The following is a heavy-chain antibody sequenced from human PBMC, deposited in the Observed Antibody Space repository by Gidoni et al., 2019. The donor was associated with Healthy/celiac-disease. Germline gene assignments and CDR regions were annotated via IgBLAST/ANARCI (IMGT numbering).Heavy chain of an antibody. CDR1: GGTFCSYA. D-gene: IGHD6-13*01. V-gene: IGHV1-69*04. J-gene: IGHJ1*01. CDR2: IIPILGIA. CDR3: ARGIAAAGTEYFQH. Sequence: QVQLVHSGAEVKEPGSSVKVYCKTSGGTFCSYAISWVRQAPGQGLEWMGRIIPILGIANYAQKFQGRGTITADKSTSTAYMELSSLRAEDTAVYYCARGIAAAGTEYFQHWGQGTLVTVSS.